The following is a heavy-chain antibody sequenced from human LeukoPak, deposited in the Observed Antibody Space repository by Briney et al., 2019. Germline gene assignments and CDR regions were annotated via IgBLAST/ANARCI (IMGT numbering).Heavy chain of an antibody. V-gene: IGHV1-18*01. CDR2: ISTYNGNT. CDR3: ARGSPPRRNYDSRGYYSYYFDY. D-gene: IGHD3-22*01. Sequence: ASVKLSCKASGYTFTSYGITWGRQAPGQGLEWMGWISTYNGNTHYAQKLQGRVTMTTDTSTSTVYMELRSLRSDDTAVYYCARGSPPRRNYDSRGYYSYYFDYWGQGTLVTVSS. J-gene: IGHJ4*02. CDR1: GYTFTSYG.